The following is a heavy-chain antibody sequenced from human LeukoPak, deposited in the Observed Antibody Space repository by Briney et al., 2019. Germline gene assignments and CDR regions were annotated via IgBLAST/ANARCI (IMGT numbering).Heavy chain of an antibody. Sequence: GGSLSLSCAVSGFTFTTYSMNWVRQAPGKGLEWVSYISSHSSTIYYADSVKGRFTISRDHAKNSLYLQMNSLRADDTAVYYCAIRPVGSDFAPWGQGTLVTVSS. D-gene: IGHD3/OR15-3a*01. CDR2: ISSHSSTI. V-gene: IGHV3-48*01. J-gene: IGHJ5*02. CDR3: AIRPVGSDFAP. CDR1: GFTFTTYS.